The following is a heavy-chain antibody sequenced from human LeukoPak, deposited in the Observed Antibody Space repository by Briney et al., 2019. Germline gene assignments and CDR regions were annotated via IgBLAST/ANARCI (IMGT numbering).Heavy chain of an antibody. J-gene: IGHJ2*01. V-gene: IGHV4-4*07. D-gene: IGHD4-23*01. CDR3: ARDYGGNPNYWYFDL. Sequence: PSETLSLTCTVSGGSISSYYWSWIRQPAGKGLEWIGRIYTSGSTNYSPSLKSRVTLSVDTSKNHFSLKLSSVTAADTALYYCARDYGGNPNYWYFDLWGRGTLVTVSS. CDR2: IYTSGST. CDR1: GGSISSYY.